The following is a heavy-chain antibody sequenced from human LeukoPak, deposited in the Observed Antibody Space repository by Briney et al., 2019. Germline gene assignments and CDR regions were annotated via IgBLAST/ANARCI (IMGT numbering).Heavy chain of an antibody. Sequence: GGSLRLSCAASGFTFNTYSMNWVRQAPGKGLEWVSSISSGSSYIYYIDSVKGRFTISRDNAKNSLYLQMDSLTAEDTAVYYCARGVVSMAPRPPYFDYWGQGTLVTVSS. D-gene: IGHD6-6*01. CDR2: ISSGSSYI. CDR1: GFTFNTYS. CDR3: ARGVVSMAPRPPYFDY. J-gene: IGHJ4*02. V-gene: IGHV3-21*01.